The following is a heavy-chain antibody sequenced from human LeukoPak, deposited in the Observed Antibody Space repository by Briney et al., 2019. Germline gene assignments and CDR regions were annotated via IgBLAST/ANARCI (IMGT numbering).Heavy chain of an antibody. CDR1: GFRFSSYG. CDR2: ISYDESNK. Sequence: GGSLRLSCAASGFRFSSYGMHWVRQAPGKGLEWVAVISYDESNKFYEDSVKGRFTISRDNSKNTLYLQMNSLRAEDTAVYYCAKGGGTGYSSSWFSNWGQGTLVTVSS. D-gene: IGHD6-13*01. V-gene: IGHV3-30*18. J-gene: IGHJ4*02. CDR3: AKGGGTGYSSSWFSN.